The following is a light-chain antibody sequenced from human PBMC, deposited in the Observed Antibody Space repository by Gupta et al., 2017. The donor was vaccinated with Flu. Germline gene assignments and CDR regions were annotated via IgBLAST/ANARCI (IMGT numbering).Light chain of an antibody. CDR3: QHTNNFPFT. CDR2: STS. CDR1: QIIEVW. Sequence: GSASVGNGVTITWRVSQIIEVWLGWYQQKPEQPPKLLVYSTSSRKSGVSESFSGGGDETNFTLAINDRLPEDFGVYYCQHTNNFPFTFGQGTKVDIE. J-gene: IGKJ2*01. V-gene: IGKV1-12*02.